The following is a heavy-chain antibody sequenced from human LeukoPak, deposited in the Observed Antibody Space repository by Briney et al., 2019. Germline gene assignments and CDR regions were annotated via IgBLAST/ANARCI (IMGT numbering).Heavy chain of an antibody. V-gene: IGHV4-59*12. J-gene: IGHJ4*02. CDR2: IYYSGST. D-gene: IGHD4/OR15-4a*01. CDR1: GGSISSYF. CDR3: VVQIEY. Sequence: SETLSLTCTVSGGSISSYFWSWVRQPPGKGLEWIGYIYYSGSTNYNPSLKSRVTMSVDTSKNQFSLKLSSVTAADTAVYYCVVQIEYWGQGILVTVSS.